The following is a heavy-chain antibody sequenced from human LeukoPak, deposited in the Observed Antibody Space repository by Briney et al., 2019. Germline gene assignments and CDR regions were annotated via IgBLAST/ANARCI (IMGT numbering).Heavy chain of an antibody. CDR2: IYYSGST. J-gene: IGHJ4*02. CDR1: GGSISSYD. Sequence: PSETLSLTCTVSGGSISSYDWSWIRHPPGKGRGWIGYIYYSGSTNYNPSLKSRVTISVDTSKNQFSLKLSSVAAADTAVYYCAREARTYYYDSSGHFDYWGQGTLVTVSS. CDR3: AREARTYYYDSSGHFDY. V-gene: IGHV4-59*01. D-gene: IGHD3-22*01.